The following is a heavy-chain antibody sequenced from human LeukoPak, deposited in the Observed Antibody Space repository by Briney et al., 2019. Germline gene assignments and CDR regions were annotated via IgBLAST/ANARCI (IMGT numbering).Heavy chain of an antibody. J-gene: IGHJ6*02. V-gene: IGHV3-74*01. CDR3: ARSYGMDV. CDR2: INSDGSST. Sequence: PGGSLRLSCAASGLTFSTYWMHWVRQAPGKGPVWVSRINSDGSSTTYADSVKGRFTISRDNAKSTLYLQMNSLRAEDTAVYYCARSYGMDVWGQGTTVTVSS. CDR1: GLTFSTYW.